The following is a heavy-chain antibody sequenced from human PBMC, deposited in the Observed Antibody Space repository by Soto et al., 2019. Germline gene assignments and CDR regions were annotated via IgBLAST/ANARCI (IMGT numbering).Heavy chain of an antibody. Sequence: SETLSLTCTVSGGSISSGGYYWSWIRQHPGKGLEWIGYIYYSGSTYYNPSLKSRVTISVDTSKNQFSLKLSSVTAADTAVYYCARVYCGGDCHAFDIWGQGTMVTVSS. CDR1: GGSISSGGYY. J-gene: IGHJ3*02. D-gene: IGHD2-21*02. CDR2: IYYSGST. CDR3: ARVYCGGDCHAFDI. V-gene: IGHV4-31*03.